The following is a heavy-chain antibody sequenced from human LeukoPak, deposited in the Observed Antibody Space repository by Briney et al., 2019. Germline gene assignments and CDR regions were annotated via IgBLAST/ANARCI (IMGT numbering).Heavy chain of an antibody. CDR3: ARDPFPGYSSGWYRVDY. V-gene: IGHV3-21*01. CDR1: GFTFSSYS. J-gene: IGHJ4*02. D-gene: IGHD6-19*01. CDR2: ISSSSSYI. Sequence: GGSLRLSCAASGFTFSSYSMNCVRQAPGKGLEWVSSISSSSSYIYYADSVKGRFTISRDNAKNSLYLQMNSLRAEDTAVYYCARDPFPGYSSGWYRVDYWGQGTLVTVSS.